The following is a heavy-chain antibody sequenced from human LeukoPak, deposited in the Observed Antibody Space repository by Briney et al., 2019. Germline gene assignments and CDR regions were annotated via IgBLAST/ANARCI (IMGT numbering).Heavy chain of an antibody. J-gene: IGHJ5*02. Sequence: ASVTVSCKASGYTFTSYAMHWVRQAPGQRLEWMGWINAGNGNTKYSQKFQGRVTITRDTSASTVYMELSSLRSEDTAVYYCARDGGGSRNWFDPWGQGTLVTVSS. D-gene: IGHD2-15*01. CDR2: INAGNGNT. V-gene: IGHV1-3*01. CDR3: ARDGGGSRNWFDP. CDR1: GYTFTSYA.